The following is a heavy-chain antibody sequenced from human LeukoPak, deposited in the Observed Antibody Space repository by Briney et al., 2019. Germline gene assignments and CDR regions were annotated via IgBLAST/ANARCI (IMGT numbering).Heavy chain of an antibody. Sequence: PSETLSLTCTVSGGSISSSSYYWGWIRQPPGKGLEWIGSIYYSGSTYYNPSLKSRVTISVDTSKNQFSLKLSSVTAADTAVYYCARRGGSYFPFWFDPWGQGTLVTVSS. CDR1: GGSISSSSYY. CDR3: ARRGGSYFPFWFDP. V-gene: IGHV4-39*01. D-gene: IGHD1-26*01. J-gene: IGHJ5*02. CDR2: IYYSGST.